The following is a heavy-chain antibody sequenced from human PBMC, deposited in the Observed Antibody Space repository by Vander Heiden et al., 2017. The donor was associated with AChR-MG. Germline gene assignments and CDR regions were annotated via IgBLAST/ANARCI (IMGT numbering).Heavy chain of an antibody. V-gene: IGHV1-3*01. CDR2: INAGNGNT. CDR1: GYTFTSYA. Sequence: QVHLVPSGAAVNTPGASVKVSCKASGYTFTSYAMHWVRQAPGQRLEWMGWINAGNGNTKYSQKFQGRVTITRDTSASTAYMELSSLRSEDTAVYYCAREQSWVAVAGHDDYWGQGTLVTVSS. CDR3: AREQSWVAVAGHDDY. J-gene: IGHJ4*02. D-gene: IGHD6-19*01.